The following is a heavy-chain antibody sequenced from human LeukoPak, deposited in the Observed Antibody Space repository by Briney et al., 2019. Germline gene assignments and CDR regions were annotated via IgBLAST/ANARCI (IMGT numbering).Heavy chain of an antibody. CDR3: ARHGGAAAAIDY. J-gene: IGHJ4*02. V-gene: IGHV4-39*01. CDR1: GGFVSSSSYY. Sequence: SETLSLTCTVPGGFVSSSSYYWGWIRQPPGKGLEWIGSIYYSGTTHYIPSLKSRITISVDTSKNQFSLKLNSVTAADTAVYYCARHGGAAAAIDYWGQGTLVTVSS. D-gene: IGHD6-13*01. CDR2: IYYSGTT.